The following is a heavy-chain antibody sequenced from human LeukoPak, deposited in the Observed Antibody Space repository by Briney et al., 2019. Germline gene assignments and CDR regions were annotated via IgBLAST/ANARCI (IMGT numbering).Heavy chain of an antibody. CDR2: ISGSGGAT. J-gene: IGHJ4*02. V-gene: IGHV3-23*01. Sequence: GGSLRLSCAASGFTFSSYAMSWVRQAPGKGLEWVSGISGSGGATYYADSVKGRFTISRDDPRNTLYLQMNSLRAEDTAVYFCARGGVDYYGSGTYYLMYYFDYWGQGALVTVSS. CDR3: ARGGVDYYGSGTYYLMYYFDY. D-gene: IGHD3-10*01. CDR1: GFTFSSYA.